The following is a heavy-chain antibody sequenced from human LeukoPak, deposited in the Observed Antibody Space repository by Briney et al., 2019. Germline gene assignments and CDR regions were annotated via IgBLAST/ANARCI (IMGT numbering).Heavy chain of an antibody. CDR3: AKLSSGNLYYFDY. CDR1: GFTFSSYA. CDR2: ISGSGGST. D-gene: IGHD3-3*01. Sequence: GGSLRLSCAASGFTFSSYAMSWVRQAPGKGLEWASGISGSGGSTYYADSVKGRFTISRDSSKNTLYLQVNSLRAEDTAVYYCAKLSSGNLYYFDYWGQGTLVTVSS. J-gene: IGHJ4*02. V-gene: IGHV3-23*01.